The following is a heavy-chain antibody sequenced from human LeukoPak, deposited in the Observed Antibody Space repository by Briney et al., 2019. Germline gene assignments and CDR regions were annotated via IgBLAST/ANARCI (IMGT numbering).Heavy chain of an antibody. CDR1: GYSISSGYY. Sequence: PSETLSLTCTVSGYSISSGYYWGWIRQPPGKGLEWIGSIYHSGSTYYNPSLKSRVTVSVDTSKNQFSLKLSSVTAADTAVYYCARDSRIAVAGGTDWGQGTLVTVSS. J-gene: IGHJ4*02. CDR3: ARDSRIAVAGGTD. CDR2: IYHSGST. D-gene: IGHD6-19*01. V-gene: IGHV4-38-2*02.